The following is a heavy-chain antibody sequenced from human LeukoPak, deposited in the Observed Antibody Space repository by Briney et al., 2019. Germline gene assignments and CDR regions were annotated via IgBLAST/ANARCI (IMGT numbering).Heavy chain of an antibody. J-gene: IGHJ4*02. Sequence: GASVKVSCKASGYTFTSYGISWVRQAPGQGLEWMGWISAYNGNTNYAQKLQGRVTMTTDTSTSTAYMELRSLRSDNTAVYSCSRLYYYDSSGFIADYWRQGTLVTVSS. CDR3: SRLYYYDSSGFIADY. CDR1: GYTFTSYG. D-gene: IGHD3-22*01. CDR2: ISAYNGNT. V-gene: IGHV1-18*01.